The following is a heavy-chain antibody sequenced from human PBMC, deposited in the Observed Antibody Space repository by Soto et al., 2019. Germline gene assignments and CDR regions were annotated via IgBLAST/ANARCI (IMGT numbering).Heavy chain of an antibody. CDR2: IRNKAYGYTT. V-gene: IGHV3-72*01. Sequence: EVQLVESGGGLVQPGGSLRLSCAASGFTFSDQYMDWVRQAPGKALEWFGRIRNKAYGYTTEYAASVKGRFTISRDDSQNSRYLQMNGLKIEDTAVYYCARGLSVVGDAFDIWGQGTMVTVSS. CDR3: ARGLSVVGDAFDI. D-gene: IGHD2-15*01. J-gene: IGHJ3*02. CDR1: GFTFSDQY.